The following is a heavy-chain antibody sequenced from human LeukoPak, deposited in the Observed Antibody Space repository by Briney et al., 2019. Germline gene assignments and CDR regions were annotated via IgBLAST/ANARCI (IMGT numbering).Heavy chain of an antibody. V-gene: IGHV4-59*01. D-gene: IGHD2-15*01. CDR1: GGSISTYF. Sequence: SETVSLTCTVSGGSISTYFWTWIRQFPGKGLEWIGYIYYTGTTSYNPSLKSRVTISVDTSKNQFSLSLSSVTAADTAVYYCARYHQPSGPNWLDRWGQGTLVTVSS. CDR3: ARYHQPSGPNWLDR. CDR2: IYYTGTT. J-gene: IGHJ5*02.